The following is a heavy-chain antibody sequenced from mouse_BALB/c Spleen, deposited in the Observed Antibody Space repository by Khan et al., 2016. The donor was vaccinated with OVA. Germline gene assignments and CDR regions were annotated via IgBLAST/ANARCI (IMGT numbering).Heavy chain of an antibody. CDR3: ARKNYYGEDAMDY. Sequence: EVQLQESGPGLVKPSQSLSLTCTVTGYSITTNYAWDWIRQFPGNKLEWMGYISYSGSTSYNPSLKSRISITRDTSKNQFFLQLNSVTTEDTATYYCARKNYYGEDAMDYWGQGTSVTVSS. D-gene: IGHD1-1*01. V-gene: IGHV3-2*02. CDR1: GYSITTNYA. CDR2: ISYSGST. J-gene: IGHJ4*01.